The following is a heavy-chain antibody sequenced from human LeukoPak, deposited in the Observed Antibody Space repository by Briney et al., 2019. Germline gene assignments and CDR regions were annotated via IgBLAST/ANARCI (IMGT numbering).Heavy chain of an antibody. CDR2: ISSGDGGYI. J-gene: IGHJ4*02. CDR1: GFPFAAFS. Sequence: GGSLRLSCAGSGFPFAAFSVHWVRQAPGKGPEWVSSISSGDGGYIYYADSVRGRFTISRDNAEDSVYLQMKSLRAEDTAVYYCARGDAPLPFDYWGQGTPVTVSS. D-gene: IGHD5-24*01. CDR3: ARGDAPLPFDY. V-gene: IGHV3-21*01.